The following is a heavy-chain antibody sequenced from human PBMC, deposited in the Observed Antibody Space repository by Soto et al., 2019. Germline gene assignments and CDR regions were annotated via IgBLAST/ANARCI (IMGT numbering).Heavy chain of an antibody. V-gene: IGHV4-4*02. CDR3: ARLSASSKLRGVVIN. CDR2: IHHSGNN. J-gene: IGHJ4*02. Sequence: QVHLQESGPDLVRPSETLCLTCSFFGGSISSDIWWSWVRQTPGKGRAWIGEIHHSGNNNYNPFLKGRVTISVDKSKNLFALKVTSVTAADTALYYCARLSASSKLRGVVINWGQGTLVTVSA. D-gene: IGHD3-10*01. CDR1: GGSISSDIW.